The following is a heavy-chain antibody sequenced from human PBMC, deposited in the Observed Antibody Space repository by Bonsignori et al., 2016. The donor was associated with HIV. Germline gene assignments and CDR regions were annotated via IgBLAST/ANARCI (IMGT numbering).Heavy chain of an antibody. Sequence: SGPTLVKPTQTLTLTCTFSGFSLSTSGMCVTWIRQPPGKALEWLAHIDWEDDKFYSTSLKTRLTISKDTSKDQVVLTMTNMDPVDTATYYCARIYNRNWYRANFFDYWGQGNLVTVSS. J-gene: IGHJ4*02. CDR2: IDWEDDK. CDR3: ARIYNRNWYRANFFDY. V-gene: IGHV2-70*17. D-gene: IGHD1-7*01. CDR1: GFSLSTSGMC.